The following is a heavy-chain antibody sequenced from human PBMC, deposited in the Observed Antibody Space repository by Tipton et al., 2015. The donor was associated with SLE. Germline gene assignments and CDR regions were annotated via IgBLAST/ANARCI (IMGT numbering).Heavy chain of an antibody. D-gene: IGHD3-22*01. V-gene: IGHV4-61*01. CDR1: GYSISSGFY. CDR2: IYNSGST. Sequence: TLSLTCTVSGYSISSGFYWSWIRQPPGKGLEWIGYIYNSGSTNYNPSLKSRVTISVDTSKNQFSLKLSSVTAADTAVYYCARVVVAKGAFDIWGQGTMVTVSS. J-gene: IGHJ3*02. CDR3: ARVVVAKGAFDI.